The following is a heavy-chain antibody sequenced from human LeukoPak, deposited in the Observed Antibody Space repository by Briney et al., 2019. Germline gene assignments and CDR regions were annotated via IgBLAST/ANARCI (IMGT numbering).Heavy chain of an antibody. D-gene: IGHD5-18*01. J-gene: IGHJ6*03. V-gene: IGHV3-30*02. CDR1: DFTFSSYG. Sequence: PGGSLRLSCAASDFTFSSYGMHWVRQAPGKGLEWVAFIRYDESDKYYADSVKGRFTISRDNAKNSLYLQMNSLRAEDTAVYYCASHSGYSYGGAYYYYMDVWGKGTTVTISS. CDR3: ASHSGYSYGGAYYYYMDV. CDR2: IRYDESDK.